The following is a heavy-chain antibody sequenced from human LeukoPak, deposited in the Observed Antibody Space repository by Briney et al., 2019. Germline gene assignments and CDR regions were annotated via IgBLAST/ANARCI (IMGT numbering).Heavy chain of an antibody. CDR1: GYTFTDSY. J-gene: IGHJ4*02. D-gene: IGHD2-21*02. V-gene: IGHV1-69-2*01. CDR3: VTDLLVTNIY. Sequence: VASVKISCKASGYTFTDSYIHWVQQAPGNGLEWVGRVDSEDGKATFAHKFQGRVSIIADTPADTAYLGLSSLRSEDTAMYYCVTDLLVTNIYWGQGTLVAVSA. CDR2: VDSEDGKA.